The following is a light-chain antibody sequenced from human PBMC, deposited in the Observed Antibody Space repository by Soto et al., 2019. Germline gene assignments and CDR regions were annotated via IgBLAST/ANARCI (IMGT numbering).Light chain of an antibody. CDR1: SSDVGGYDY. CDR2: EVS. V-gene: IGLV2-14*01. J-gene: IGLJ3*02. Sequence: QSVLTQPASVSGSPVQSITISFTVTSSDVGGYDYVSWYQQHPCRAPKLMIFEVSNRPSGISNRFSGSKSGNTASLTISGLQAEDEADYYCSSFTSSSTQVLGGGTKVTVL. CDR3: SSFTSSSTQV.